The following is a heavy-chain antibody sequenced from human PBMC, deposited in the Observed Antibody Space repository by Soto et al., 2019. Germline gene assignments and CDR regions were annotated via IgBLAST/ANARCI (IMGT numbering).Heavy chain of an antibody. V-gene: IGHV3-23*01. Sequence: GGSLRLSCLASGFTFSDFAMTWVRHVPGRGLEWVASLDGAGGSTYYAESVRGRFSVSRDNSQNTLFLQMKRLTVDDTAIYYCAAPRDEYGSGVSWFTYGMDIWGQGTTVTVSS. CDR1: GFTFSDFA. D-gene: IGHD3-10*01. CDR3: AAPRDEYGSGVSWFTYGMDI. CDR2: LDGAGGST. J-gene: IGHJ6*02.